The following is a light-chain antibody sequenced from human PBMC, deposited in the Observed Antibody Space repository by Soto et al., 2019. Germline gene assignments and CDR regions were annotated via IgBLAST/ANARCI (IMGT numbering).Light chain of an antibody. J-gene: IGKJ4*01. Sequence: DLQMTQSPSSLSASVGDRVTITCQASQDITDHLNWYQKRPGKAPKLLIYDASNLEAGVPSRFSGSWSGTDFTFTISSLQPEDTATYFCQQYDNLLSLTFGGGTKVEVK. CDR2: DAS. CDR3: QQYDNLLSLT. V-gene: IGKV1-33*01. CDR1: QDITDH.